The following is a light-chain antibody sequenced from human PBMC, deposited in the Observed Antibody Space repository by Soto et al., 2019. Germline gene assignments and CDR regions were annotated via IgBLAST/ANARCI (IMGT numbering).Light chain of an antibody. CDR1: QSISNW. CDR2: KAS. CDR3: QQYNET. J-gene: IGKJ1*01. V-gene: IGKV1-5*03. Sequence: DIQMTQSPSTLSASVGDRVTITCRASQSISNWLAWYQQKPGKAPKLLIYKASSLESGVPSRFSGSGSGTEFTLTISSLQPDDFATYYCQQYNETFGQGTKVEIK.